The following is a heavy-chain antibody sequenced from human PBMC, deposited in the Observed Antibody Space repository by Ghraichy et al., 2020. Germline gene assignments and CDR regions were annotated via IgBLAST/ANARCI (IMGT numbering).Heavy chain of an antibody. J-gene: IGHJ4*02. CDR1: GFTFSSYS. V-gene: IGHV3-21*01. Sequence: GSLRLSCAASGFTFSSYSMNWVRQAPGKGLEWVSSISSSSSYIYYADSVKGRFTISRDNAKNSLYLQMNSLRAEDTAVYYCATSRTNDYGDYNPSYWGQGTLVTVSS. CDR2: ISSSSSYI. D-gene: IGHD4-17*01. CDR3: ATSRTNDYGDYNPSY.